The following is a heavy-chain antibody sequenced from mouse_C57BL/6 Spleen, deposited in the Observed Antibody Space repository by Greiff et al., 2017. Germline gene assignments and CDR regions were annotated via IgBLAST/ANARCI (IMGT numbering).Heavy chain of an antibody. J-gene: IGHJ2*01. D-gene: IGHD2-3*01. CDR1: GFSLTSYG. Sequence: VKVVESGPGLVQPSQSLSITCTVSGFSLTSYGVHWVRQSPGKGLEWLGVIWSGGSTDYNAAFISRLSISKDNSKSQVFFKMNSLQADDTAIYYCASYDYLDYWGQGTTLTVSS. CDR3: ASYDYLDY. V-gene: IGHV2-2*01. CDR2: IWSGGST.